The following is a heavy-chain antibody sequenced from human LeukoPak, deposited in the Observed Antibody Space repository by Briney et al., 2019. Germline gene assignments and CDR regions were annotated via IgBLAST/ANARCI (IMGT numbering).Heavy chain of an antibody. D-gene: IGHD6-13*01. V-gene: IGHV3-21*01. CDR2: ISSSSSYI. Sequence: PGGSLRLSCAASGFTFSSYSMNWVRQAPGKGLEWVSSISSSSSYIYYADSVKGRFTISRDNAKNSLYLQMNSLRAEDTVVYYCARDTIADNWFDPWGQGTLVTVSS. CDR1: GFTFSSYS. CDR3: ARDTIADNWFDP. J-gene: IGHJ5*02.